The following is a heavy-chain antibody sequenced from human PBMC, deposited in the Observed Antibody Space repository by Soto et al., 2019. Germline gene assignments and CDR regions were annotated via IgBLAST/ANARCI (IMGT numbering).Heavy chain of an antibody. D-gene: IGHD5-12*01. CDR3: ARAEMATTRLVDY. Sequence: SQTLSLTCAISWDSVSSNSAAWNWVRQSPSRGLEWLGRTYYRSQWYNNYAESVKSRIAINPDTSKNQFSLQLNSVTPEDMAVYYCARAEMATTRLVDYWGHGTLVTLSS. V-gene: IGHV6-1*01. J-gene: IGHJ4*01. CDR2: TYYRSQWYN. CDR1: WDSVSSNSAA.